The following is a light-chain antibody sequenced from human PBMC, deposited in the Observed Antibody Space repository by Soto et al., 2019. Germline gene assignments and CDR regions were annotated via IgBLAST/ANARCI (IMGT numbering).Light chain of an antibody. Sequence: AIQLTQSPSSLSASVGDRVTITCRASQGISSALAWYQQKPGKAPKLLIYDASSLESGVPSSCSGSGSGTDFTLTISSLQPEDFATYYCQQFNSDLLLTFGGGTKVQIK. J-gene: IGKJ4*01. CDR1: QGISSA. CDR3: QQFNSDLLLT. CDR2: DAS. V-gene: IGKV1-13*02.